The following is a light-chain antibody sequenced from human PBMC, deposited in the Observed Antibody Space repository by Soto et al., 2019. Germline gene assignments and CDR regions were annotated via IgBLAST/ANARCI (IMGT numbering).Light chain of an antibody. CDR1: QDISNR. Sequence: DIQMTQSPSSLSASVGDRVTITCQASQDISNRLNWYQQKPGKAPKLLINDASNLEAGVPSRFSGCGSGTDFTFTISSLQPEDIATYYCQQYVNLVTFGGGTKLEIK. CDR3: QQYVNLVT. V-gene: IGKV1-33*01. J-gene: IGKJ4*01. CDR2: DAS.